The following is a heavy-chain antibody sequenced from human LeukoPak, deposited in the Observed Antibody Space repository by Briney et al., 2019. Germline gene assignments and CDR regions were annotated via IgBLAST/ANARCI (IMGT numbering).Heavy chain of an antibody. CDR1: GGTFSSYA. J-gene: IGHJ4*02. CDR2: IIPILGIA. Sequence: SVKVSCKASGGTFSSYAISWVRQAPGQGLEWMGRIIPILGIANYAQKFQGRVTITADKSTSTAYMELSSLRSEDTAVYYCARGPSRIAARPLAYWGQGTLVTVSS. D-gene: IGHD6-6*01. V-gene: IGHV1-69*04. CDR3: ARGPSRIAARPLAY.